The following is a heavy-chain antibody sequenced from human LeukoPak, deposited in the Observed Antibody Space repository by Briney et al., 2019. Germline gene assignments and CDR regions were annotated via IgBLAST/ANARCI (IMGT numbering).Heavy chain of an antibody. CDR3: ARGKSIVVVPAAKSQWFDP. Sequence: SETLSLTCAVYGGSFSGYYWSWIRQPPGKGLEWIGEINHSGSTNYNPSLKSRVTISVDTSKNQFSLKLSSVTAADTAVYYCARGKSIVVVPAAKSQWFDPRGQGTLVTVSS. CDR1: GGSFSGYY. J-gene: IGHJ5*02. D-gene: IGHD2-2*01. CDR2: INHSGST. V-gene: IGHV4-34*01.